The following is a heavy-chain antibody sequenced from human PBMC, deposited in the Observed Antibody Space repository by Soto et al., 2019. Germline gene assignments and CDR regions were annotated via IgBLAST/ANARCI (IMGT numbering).Heavy chain of an antibody. J-gene: IGHJ6*02. CDR2: IYYSGST. CDR1: GGSISSGDYY. Sequence: SETLSLTCTVSGGSISSGDYYWSWIRQPPGKGLEWIGYIYYSGSTYYNPSLKSRVTISVDTSKNQFSLKLSSVTAADTAVYYCARVNCGGDCYSFLYYYYGMDVWGQGTTVTVSS. D-gene: IGHD2-21*02. V-gene: IGHV4-30-4*01. CDR3: ARVNCGGDCYSFLYYYYGMDV.